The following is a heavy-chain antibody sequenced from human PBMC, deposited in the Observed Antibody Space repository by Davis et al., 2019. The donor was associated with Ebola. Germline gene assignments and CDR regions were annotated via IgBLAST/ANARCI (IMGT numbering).Heavy chain of an antibody. V-gene: IGHV3-74*01. Sequence: PGGSLRLSCAASGFTFSSYRMHWVRQAPGKGLVWVARINSDGSITGYADSVKGRFTISRDNSKNTLYLQMTSLRAEDTAVYYCARGGTTVNTPLDYWGQGTLVTVSS. D-gene: IGHD4-11*01. CDR2: INSDGSIT. CDR3: ARGGTTVNTPLDY. CDR1: GFTFSSYR. J-gene: IGHJ4*02.